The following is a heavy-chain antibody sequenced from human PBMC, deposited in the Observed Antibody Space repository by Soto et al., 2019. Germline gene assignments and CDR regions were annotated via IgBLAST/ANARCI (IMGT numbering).Heavy chain of an antibody. V-gene: IGHV3-15*01. Sequence: EVQLVESGGGLVKPGGSLRLSCAASGFTFSNAWMSWVRQAPGKGLEWVGRIKSKTDGGTTDYAAPVKCRFTISRDDSKNTLYLQMNSLKTEDTAVDYCTTDPYGDYAYYWGQGTLVTVSS. CDR3: TTDPYGDYAYY. J-gene: IGHJ4*02. D-gene: IGHD4-17*01. CDR1: GFTFSNAW. CDR2: IKSKTDGGTT.